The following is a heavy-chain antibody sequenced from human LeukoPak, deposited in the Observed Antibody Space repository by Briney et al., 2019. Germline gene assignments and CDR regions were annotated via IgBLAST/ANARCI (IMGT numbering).Heavy chain of an antibody. CDR2: INPNRGGT. CDR3: ARAFDYGDRPFDY. D-gene: IGHD4-17*01. J-gene: IGHJ4*02. Sequence: ASVKVSCKASGYTFTGYYMHWVRQAPGQGLEWMGWINPNRGGTNYAQKFQGRVTMTRDTSISTAYMELSRLRSDDTAVYYCARAFDYGDRPFDYWGQGTLVTVSS. CDR1: GYTFTGYY. V-gene: IGHV1-2*02.